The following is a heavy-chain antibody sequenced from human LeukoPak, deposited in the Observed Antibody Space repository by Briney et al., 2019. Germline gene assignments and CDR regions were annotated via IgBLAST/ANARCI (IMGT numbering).Heavy chain of an antibody. D-gene: IGHD7-27*01. Sequence: ASVKVSCKTSGYTFTDYYIHWVRQAPGQGLEWMGWINPNSGGTNCAQKFQGRVTMTRDTSISTAYMELSRLRSDDTAVYYCAREGELGIRYFDLWGRGTLVTVSS. CDR3: AREGELGIRYFDL. J-gene: IGHJ2*01. CDR1: GYTFTDYY. V-gene: IGHV1-2*02. CDR2: INPNSGGT.